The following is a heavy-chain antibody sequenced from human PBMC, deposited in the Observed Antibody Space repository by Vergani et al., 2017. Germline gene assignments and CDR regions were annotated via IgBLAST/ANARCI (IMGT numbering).Heavy chain of an antibody. J-gene: IGHJ5*02. CDR1: GFTFNQYG. D-gene: IGHD2-2*01. CDR3: ARDFSTHNWFDP. CDR2: IWYDGSNK. V-gene: IGHV3-33*01. Sequence: QVQLVESGGGVVQPGRSLRLSCAASGFTFNQYGMHWVRQAPGKGLEWVAVIWYDGSNKYYADSVKGRFTISRDNSKNTLYLQMNSLRAEDTAMYYCARDFSTHNWFDPWGQGTLVTVSS.